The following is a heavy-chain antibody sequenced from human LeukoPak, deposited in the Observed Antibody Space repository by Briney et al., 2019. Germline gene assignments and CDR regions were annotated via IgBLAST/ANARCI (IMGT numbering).Heavy chain of an antibody. D-gene: IGHD3-3*01. CDR1: GFTFSSYW. Sequence: GSLRLSCAASGFTFSSYWMSWVRQPPGKGLEWIGSIYYSGSTYYNPSLKSRVTISVDTSKNQFSLKLSSVAAADTAVYYCARQAAIFGVVMKAFDIWGQGTMVTVSS. V-gene: IGHV4-39*01. CDR3: ARQAAIFGVVMKAFDI. CDR2: IYYSGST. J-gene: IGHJ3*02.